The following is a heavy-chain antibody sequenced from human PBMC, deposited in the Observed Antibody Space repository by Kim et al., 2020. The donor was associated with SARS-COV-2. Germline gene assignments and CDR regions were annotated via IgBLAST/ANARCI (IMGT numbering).Heavy chain of an antibody. V-gene: IGHV3-23*01. CDR3: ARGGGGDHGY. J-gene: IGHJ4*02. Sequence: GGSLRLTCVVSGYTFSSYAVSWVRQAPGKGLEWISAISKDGVFEYYADSVRGRFTISRDNSRNTMYLQMNTLRVDDTAVYYCARGGGGDHGYWGQGTLVT. CDR1: GYTFSSYA. CDR2: ISKDGVFE. D-gene: IGHD3-16*01.